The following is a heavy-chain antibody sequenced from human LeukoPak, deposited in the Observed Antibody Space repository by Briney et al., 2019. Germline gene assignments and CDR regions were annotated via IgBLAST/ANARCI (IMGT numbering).Heavy chain of an antibody. V-gene: IGHV3-30*18. J-gene: IGHJ4*02. CDR2: ISYDGSNK. Sequence: GGSLRLSCAASGFTFSSYGMHWVCQAPGKGLEWVAVISYDGSNKYYADSVKGRFTISRENSKNTLYLQMSGRTAEDTAGYCCAKGYGFWSGIDYWGQGTLVTVSS. CDR3: AKGYGFWSGIDY. D-gene: IGHD3-3*01. CDR1: GFTFSSYG.